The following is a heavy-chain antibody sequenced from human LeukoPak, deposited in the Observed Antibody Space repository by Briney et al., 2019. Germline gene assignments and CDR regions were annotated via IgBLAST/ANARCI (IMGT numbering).Heavy chain of an antibody. V-gene: IGHV1-2*06. CDR1: GYTFTGYY. D-gene: IGHD6-6*01. CDR3: AIQSIVPRPGY. Sequence: ASVKVSCKASGYTFTGYYMHWVRQAPGQGLEWMGRINPNSGGTNYAQKFQGRVTMARDTSVSTAYMELSRLTSDDTAVYYCAIQSIVPRPGYWGQGTLVAVSS. CDR2: INPNSGGT. J-gene: IGHJ4*02.